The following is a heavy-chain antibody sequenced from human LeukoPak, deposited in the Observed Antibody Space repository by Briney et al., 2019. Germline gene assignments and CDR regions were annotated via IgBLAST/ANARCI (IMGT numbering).Heavy chain of an antibody. Sequence: SVKVSRKASGGTFSSYAISWVRQAPGQGLEWMGRIIPIFGIASYAQKFQGRVTITADKSTRTAYMELSSLRSEDTAVYYCASGGVVITDHFYYYYGMDVWGQGTTVTVSS. V-gene: IGHV1-69*17. CDR1: GGTFSSYA. J-gene: IGHJ6*02. D-gene: IGHD3-22*01. CDR3: ASGGVVITDHFYYYYGMDV. CDR2: IIPIFGIA.